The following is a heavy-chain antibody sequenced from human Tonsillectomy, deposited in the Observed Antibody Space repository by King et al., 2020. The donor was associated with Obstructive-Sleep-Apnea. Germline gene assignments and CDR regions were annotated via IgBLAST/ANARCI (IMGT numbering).Heavy chain of an antibody. CDR1: GGSISSYY. J-gene: IGHJ4*02. V-gene: IGHV4-59*01. Sequence: VQLQESGPGLVKPSETLSLTCTVSGGSISSYYWSWIRQPPGKGLEWIGFIFYSGSTNYNPSLKSRVTISVDTSKNQFSPKPSSVTAADTAVYYCARFGDDFWSGYYTPFDYWGQGTLVTVSS. CDR3: ARFGDDFWSGYYTPFDY. D-gene: IGHD3-3*01. CDR2: IFYSGST.